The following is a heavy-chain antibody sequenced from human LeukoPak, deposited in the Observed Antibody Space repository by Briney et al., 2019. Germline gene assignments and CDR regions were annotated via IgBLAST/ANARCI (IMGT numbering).Heavy chain of an antibody. J-gene: IGHJ4*02. D-gene: IGHD5-12*01. V-gene: IGHV3-73*01. CDR1: GFTFSGSA. CDR2: IRSKANSYAT. Sequence: GGSLKLSCAASGFTFSGSAMHWVRQASGKGLEWVGRIRSKANSYATAYAASVKGRFTISRDDSKNTAYLQMNSLKTEDTGGPEGIVATERGRNFDYWGQGTLVTVSS. CDR3: IVATERGRNFDY.